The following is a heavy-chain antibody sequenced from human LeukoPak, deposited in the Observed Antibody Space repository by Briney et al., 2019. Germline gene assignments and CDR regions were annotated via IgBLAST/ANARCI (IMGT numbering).Heavy chain of an antibody. Sequence: GRSLRLSCAASGFTFDDYAMHWVRQAPGKGLEWVSGISWNSGSIGYADSVKGRFTISRDNAKNSLYLQMSSLRAEDTAVYYCAREYSSSLDYWGQGTLVTVSS. V-gene: IGHV3-9*01. J-gene: IGHJ4*02. D-gene: IGHD6-6*01. CDR3: AREYSSSLDY. CDR2: ISWNSGSI. CDR1: GFTFDDYA.